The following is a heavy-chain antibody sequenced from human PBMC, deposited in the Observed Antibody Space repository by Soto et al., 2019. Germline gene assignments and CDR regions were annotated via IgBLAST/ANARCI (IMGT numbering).Heavy chain of an antibody. V-gene: IGHV4-59*01. Sequence: SETLSLTCTVSSGSISSYYWSWIRQPPGKGLEWIGYIYQSGSTSYNPSLKSRVTISVDTSKSQFPLKLSSVTAADTAVYYCARFRGYSFAYYFDSWGQGTLVTVSS. CDR2: IYQSGST. J-gene: IGHJ4*02. CDR3: ARFRGYSFAYYFDS. CDR1: SGSISSYY. D-gene: IGHD5-18*01.